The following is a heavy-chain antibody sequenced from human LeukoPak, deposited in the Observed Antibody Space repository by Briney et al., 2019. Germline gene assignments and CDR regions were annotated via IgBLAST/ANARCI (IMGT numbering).Heavy chain of an antibody. V-gene: IGHV3-23*01. J-gene: IGHJ4*02. CDR3: AKDRPTWPIDY. Sequence: TGGSLRLSCAASGFTFSSYRMSWVRQAPGKGLEWVSSISSSGGNTYYADSVRGRFTISRDNSKNTLFLQMNSLRAEDTAVYYCAKDRPTWPIDYWGQGTLVTVSS. CDR2: ISSSGGNT. D-gene: IGHD5-12*01. CDR1: GFTFSSYR.